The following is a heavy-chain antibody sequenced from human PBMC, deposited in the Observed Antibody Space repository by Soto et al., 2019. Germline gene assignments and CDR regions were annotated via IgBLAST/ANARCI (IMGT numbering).Heavy chain of an antibody. CDR2: ISGSDGKT. Sequence: DVQLLESGGGLVQPGGSLRLSCAASGFSFSSYAMSWVRQAPGKGLEWVSTISGSDGKTFYADSVKSRFSISRDTSKNTLYLQMNSLRADDTAVYYCARWSYLDYWGQGTRVTVSS. V-gene: IGHV3-23*01. J-gene: IGHJ4*02. CDR3: ARWSYLDY. CDR1: GFSFSSYA. D-gene: IGHD3-3*01.